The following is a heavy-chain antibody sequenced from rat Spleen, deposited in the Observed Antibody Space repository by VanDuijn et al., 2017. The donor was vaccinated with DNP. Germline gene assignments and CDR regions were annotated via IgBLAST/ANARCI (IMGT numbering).Heavy chain of an antibody. CDR3: ATQNGGSFDY. Sequence: EVQLVESGGGLVQPGNSLKLSCAASGFTFSDYVMAWVRQSPKKGLAWVATIIYDGSSTYYRDSVKGQFTIARENAKSTLYLQMDSLRSEDTATYYCATQNGGSFDYWGQGVMVTGSS. J-gene: IGHJ2*01. CDR1: GFTFSDYV. D-gene: IGHD1-11*01. CDR2: IIYDGSST. V-gene: IGHV5S10*01.